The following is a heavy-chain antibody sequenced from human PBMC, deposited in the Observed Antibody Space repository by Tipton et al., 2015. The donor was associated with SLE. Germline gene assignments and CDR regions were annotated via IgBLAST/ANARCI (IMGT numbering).Heavy chain of an antibody. CDR2: IYYNGDT. J-gene: IGHJ5*02. CDR1: GGPISSGDYY. V-gene: IGHV4-31*03. CDR3: ARQGPIAAARGNWFDP. Sequence: TLSLTCTVSGGPISSGDYYWSWIRRHPEKGLEWIGYIYYNGDTYYNPSLKSRLTISVDTSKNQFSLKLSSVTAADTAVYYCARQGPIAAARGNWFDPWGQGTLVTVSS. D-gene: IGHD6-13*01.